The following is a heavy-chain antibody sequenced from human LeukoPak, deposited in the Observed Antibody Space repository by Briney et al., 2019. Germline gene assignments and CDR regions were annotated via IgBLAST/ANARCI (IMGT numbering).Heavy chain of an antibody. J-gene: IGHJ4*02. CDR2: MSPNSGDT. Sequence: ASVTVSCKTSGYNFTSYDYNWVRQATGGRPEWMGWMSPNSGDTGYAQKFQDRVTMTRNTSISTAYMELSSLRSDDTAVYYCARGPPNWGYDYWGPGTLVTVSS. CDR1: GYNFTSYD. D-gene: IGHD7-27*01. CDR3: ARGPPNWGYDY. V-gene: IGHV1-8*01.